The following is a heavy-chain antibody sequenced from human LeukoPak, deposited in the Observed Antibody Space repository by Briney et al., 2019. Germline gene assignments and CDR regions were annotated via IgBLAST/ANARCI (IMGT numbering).Heavy chain of an antibody. J-gene: IGHJ4*02. CDR1: GFAFSSYS. CDR2: ISSGSRTI. Sequence: GGSLRLSCAASGFAFSSYSMNWVRQAPGKGLQWVSYISSGSRTIYSADSVKGRFTISRDNAKSSLYLQMNSLRVEDTAVYYCARESITGHRDFDYWGQGTLVTVSS. D-gene: IGHD1-20*01. V-gene: IGHV3-48*01. CDR3: ARESITGHRDFDY.